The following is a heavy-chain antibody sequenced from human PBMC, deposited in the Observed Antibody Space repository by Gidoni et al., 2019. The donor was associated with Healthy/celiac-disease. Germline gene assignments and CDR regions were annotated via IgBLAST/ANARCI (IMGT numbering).Heavy chain of an antibody. CDR2: INHSGST. CDR3: ARVDRYSSSSFDY. V-gene: IGHV4-34*01. J-gene: IGHJ4*02. D-gene: IGHD6-6*01. CDR1: GGSFSGYY. Sequence: QVQLPQWGAGLLKPSETLSLTCAVYGGSFSGYYWNWLRQPPGKGLEWIGEINHSGSTNYNPSLKSRVTISVDTSKNQFSLKLSSVTAADTAVYYCARVDRYSSSSFDYWGQGTLVTVSS.